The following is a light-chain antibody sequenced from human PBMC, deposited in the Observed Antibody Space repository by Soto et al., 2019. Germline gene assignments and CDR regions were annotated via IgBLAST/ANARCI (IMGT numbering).Light chain of an antibody. Sequence: QSALTQPRSVSGSPGQSVTVSCTGTSSDVGGYNYVTWYQQHPGKAPKLMISDVNKRPSGVPDRFSGSKSGNTASLTISGLQADDEATYYGCSFAGRIFVFGTGTKLTVL. J-gene: IGLJ1*01. CDR1: SSDVGGYNY. CDR3: CSFAGRIFV. V-gene: IGLV2-11*01. CDR2: DVN.